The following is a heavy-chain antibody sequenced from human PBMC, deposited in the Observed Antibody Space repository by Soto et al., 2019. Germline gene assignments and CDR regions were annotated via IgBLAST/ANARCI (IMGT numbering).Heavy chain of an antibody. J-gene: IGHJ4*02. CDR3: ARDPIGGGAPYYFDY. Sequence: SVKVSCKASGFTFTDYYMYWLRQAPGQGPEWMGGINPNTGDTNYAQKFQGRVTMTRDTSISTAYMELSSLRSDDTAVYYCARDPIGGGAPYYFDYWGQGTLVTSPQ. CDR1: GFTFTDYY. D-gene: IGHD3-16*01. V-gene: IGHV1-2*02. CDR2: INPNTGDT.